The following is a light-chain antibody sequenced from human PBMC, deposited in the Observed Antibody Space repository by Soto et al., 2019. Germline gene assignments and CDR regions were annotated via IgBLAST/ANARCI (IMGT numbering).Light chain of an antibody. Sequence: SQSACALSLSTGESATLSCRASQSVSSSFLAWYQQKAGQAPRLLIYGASRRATGIPDRFSGSGSGTDFTLTISRLEPEDFAVYYCQQYVSSPWAFGQGTKVDIK. V-gene: IGKV3-20*01. CDR2: GAS. CDR3: QQYVSSPWA. CDR1: QSVSSSF. J-gene: IGKJ1*01.